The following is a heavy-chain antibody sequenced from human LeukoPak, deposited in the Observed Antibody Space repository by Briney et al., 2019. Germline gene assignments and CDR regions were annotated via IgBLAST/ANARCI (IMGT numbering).Heavy chain of an antibody. CDR2: IWGADDKT. V-gene: IGHV3-23*01. D-gene: IGHD2-15*01. CDR1: GFTFRNYA. Sequence: GGSLRLSGVASGFTFRNYAMTWVRQAPGKGLELVSGIWGADDKTVYGDAVKGRFTISRDNSKNTLYLQMNSPRADDTAVYYCAKTQGYYDAWGQGALVTVSS. CDR3: AKTQGYYDA. J-gene: IGHJ5*02.